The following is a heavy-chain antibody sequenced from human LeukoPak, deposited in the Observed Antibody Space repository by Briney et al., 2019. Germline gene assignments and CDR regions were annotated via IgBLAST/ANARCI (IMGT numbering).Heavy chain of an antibody. Sequence: GGSLRLSCAASGFTFNNYGMHWVRQAPGKGLEWVAFIRYDGRNKCYADSVKGRFTISRDNSKNTLYLQMSSLRAEDTAVYYCAKGPKRYNILTGYFVIETAFDIWGQGTMVTVSS. J-gene: IGHJ3*02. CDR3: AKGPKRYNILTGYFVIETAFDI. D-gene: IGHD3-9*01. V-gene: IGHV3-30*02. CDR2: IRYDGRNK. CDR1: GFTFNNYG.